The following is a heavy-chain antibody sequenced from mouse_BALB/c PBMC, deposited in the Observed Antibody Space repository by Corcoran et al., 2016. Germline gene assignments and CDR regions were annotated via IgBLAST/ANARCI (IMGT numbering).Heavy chain of an antibody. V-gene: IGHV14-3*02. J-gene: IGHJ1*01. D-gene: IGHD4-1*01. Sequence: VQLQQSGAELVKPGASVKLSCTASGFNIKDTYMHWVKQRPEQGLEWIGRLDPANGNTKYDPKFQGKANITADTSSNTAYLQLSSRTSEDTAVYYGVNWDWYFDVWGAGTTVTVSS. CDR2: LDPANGNT. CDR1: GFNIKDTY. CDR3: VNWDWYFDV.